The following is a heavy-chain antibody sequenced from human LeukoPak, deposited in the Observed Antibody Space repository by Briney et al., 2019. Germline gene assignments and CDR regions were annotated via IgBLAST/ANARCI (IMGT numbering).Heavy chain of an antibody. V-gene: IGHV3-74*01. CDR2: INSDGSTT. Sequence: GGSLRLSCAASGFTFSSCWMHWVRQAPGKGLVWVSHINSDGSTTGYADSVKGRFTISRDNAKNTLYLQMNSLRAEDTAVYYCANSNWFDPWGQGTLVTVSS. CDR3: ANSNWFDP. CDR1: GFTFSSCW. J-gene: IGHJ5*02.